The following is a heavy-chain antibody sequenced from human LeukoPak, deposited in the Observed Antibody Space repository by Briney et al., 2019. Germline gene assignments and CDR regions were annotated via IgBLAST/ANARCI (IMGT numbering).Heavy chain of an antibody. CDR2: INPNSGGT. V-gene: IGHV1-2*04. CDR3: ARWSPRRDGYNRPYCFDY. J-gene: IGHJ4*02. Sequence: ASVKVSCKASGYTFTGYYMHWVRQAPGQGLEWMGWINPNSGGTNYAQKFQGWVTMTRDTSTSTVYMELSSLRSEDTAVYYCARWSPRRDGYNRPYCFDYWGQGTLVTVSS. D-gene: IGHD5-24*01. CDR1: GYTFTGYY.